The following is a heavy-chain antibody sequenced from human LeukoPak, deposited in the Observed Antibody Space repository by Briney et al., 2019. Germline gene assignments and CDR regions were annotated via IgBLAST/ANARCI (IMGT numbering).Heavy chain of an antibody. CDR3: ARVSRTRYCRGGSCYSGVDAFDI. Sequence: SETLSLTCTVSGGSISSYYWSWIRQPPGKGLEWIGYIYYSGSTYYNPSLKSRVAISLDTSKNQFSLELSSVTAADTAVYYCARVSRTRYCRGGSCYSGVDAFDIWGQGTVVTVSS. CDR2: IYYSGST. D-gene: IGHD2-15*01. CDR1: GGSISSYY. J-gene: IGHJ3*02. V-gene: IGHV4-30-4*01.